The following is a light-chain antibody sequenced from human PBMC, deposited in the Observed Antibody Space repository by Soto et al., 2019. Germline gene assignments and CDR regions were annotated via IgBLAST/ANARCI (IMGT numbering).Light chain of an antibody. Sequence: EVVLTQSPDTLSLPPGERATLSCRASQSISSYLAWYQQKPGQAPRLLIYDASSRATGIPARFSGSGSGTDFTLTISRLKPENFSVYYCQQLTDWAPQWTFGQGTKVEIK. CDR3: QQLTDWAPQWT. J-gene: IGKJ1*01. CDR1: QSISSY. V-gene: IGKV3-11*01. CDR2: DAS.